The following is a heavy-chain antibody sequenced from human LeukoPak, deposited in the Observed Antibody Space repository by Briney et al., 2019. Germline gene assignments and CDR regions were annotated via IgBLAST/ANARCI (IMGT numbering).Heavy chain of an antibody. CDR2: IYPGDSDT. D-gene: IGHD1-26*01. J-gene: IGHJ4*02. V-gene: IGHV5-51*01. CDR3: ASSQVGARGDY. Sequence: WMGIIYPGDSDTRYSPSFQGQVTISADKSISTAYLQWSSLKASDTAMYYCASSQVGARGDYWGQGTLVTVSS.